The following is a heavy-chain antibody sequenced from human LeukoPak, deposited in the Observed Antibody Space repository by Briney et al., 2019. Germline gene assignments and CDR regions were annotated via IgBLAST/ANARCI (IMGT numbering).Heavy chain of an antibody. CDR3: ARDIGQLWPPGRAPLWY. D-gene: IGHD5-18*01. CDR2: ISAYNGNT. CDR1: GYTFTSYG. V-gene: IGHV1-18*01. Sequence: ASVKVSCKASGYTFTSYGISWVRQAPGQGLEWMGWISAYNGNTNYAQKLQGRVTMTTDTSTSTAYMELRSLRSDDTAVYYCARDIGQLWPPGRAPLWYWGQGTLVTVSS. J-gene: IGHJ4*02.